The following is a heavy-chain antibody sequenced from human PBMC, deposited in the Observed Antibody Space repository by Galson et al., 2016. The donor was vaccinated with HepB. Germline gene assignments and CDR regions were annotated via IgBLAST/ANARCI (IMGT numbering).Heavy chain of an antibody. CDR2: ISSSSSTI. D-gene: IGHD3-10*01. CDR3: ARAPMLRGVIMTTPFDY. Sequence: SLRLSCAASGFTFSSYSMNWVRQAPGKGLEWVSYISSSSSTIHYADSVKGRFTISRDNAKNSLSLQMNSLRDEDTAVYYCARAPMLRGVIMTTPFDYWGQGTLVTVSS. J-gene: IGHJ4*02. CDR1: GFTFSSYS. V-gene: IGHV3-48*02.